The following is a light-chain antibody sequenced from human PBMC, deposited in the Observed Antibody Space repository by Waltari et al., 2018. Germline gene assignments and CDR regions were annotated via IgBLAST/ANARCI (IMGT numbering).Light chain of an antibody. Sequence: LTQSPGTLSLSPGERAPFSCRASQRSSNYLARSQQKPGQAPRLLIYDASIRATGIPDRFSGSGYGTDFRLTISRLEAEDVAVYYCQKCASLPSTFGRGTKVEIK. CDR1: QRSSNY. J-gene: IGKJ1*01. CDR2: DAS. V-gene: IGKV3-20*01. CDR3: QKCASLPST.